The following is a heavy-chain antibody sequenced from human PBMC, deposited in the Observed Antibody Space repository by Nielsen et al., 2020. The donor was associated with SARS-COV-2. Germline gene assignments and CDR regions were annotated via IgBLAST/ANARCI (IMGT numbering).Heavy chain of an antibody. Sequence: ASAKVSCKVSGYTLTELSMHWVRQAPGKGLEWMGGFDPEDGETTYPQQFQGSLTITADESTSTVFMELSSLRSEDTAVYYCAADRTTVTHYPLLDYWGQGTLVTVSS. CDR3: AADRTTVTHYPLLDY. CDR2: FDPEDGET. CDR1: GYTLTELS. V-gene: IGHV1-24*01. D-gene: IGHD4-17*01. J-gene: IGHJ4*02.